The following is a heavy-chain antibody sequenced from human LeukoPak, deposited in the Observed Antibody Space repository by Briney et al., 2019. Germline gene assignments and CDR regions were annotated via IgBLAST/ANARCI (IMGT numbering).Heavy chain of an antibody. J-gene: IGHJ4*02. V-gene: IGHV3-30*01. CDR2: ISYDGSNK. CDR1: GFTFSSYA. Sequence: GGSLRLSCAASGFTFSSYAMHWVRQAPGKGLEWVAVISYDGSNKYYADSVKGRFTISRDNSKNTLYLQVNSLRAEDTAVYYCARDELGWDYWGQGTLVTVSS. D-gene: IGHD6-19*01. CDR3: ARDELGWDY.